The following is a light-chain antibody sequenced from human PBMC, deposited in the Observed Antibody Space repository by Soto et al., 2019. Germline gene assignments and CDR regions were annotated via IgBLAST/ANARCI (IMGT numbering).Light chain of an antibody. Sequence: QSALTQPASVSGSPGQSITISCTGTSSDVGNYNYVSWYQQHPGKVPKLIIYDVNNRPSGVSNRFSGSKSGNTASLTISGLQAEDEAVYYCKSDTSSSTVVFGGGTKLTVL. CDR3: KSDTSSSTVV. J-gene: IGLJ2*01. CDR2: DVN. V-gene: IGLV2-14*01. CDR1: SSDVGNYNY.